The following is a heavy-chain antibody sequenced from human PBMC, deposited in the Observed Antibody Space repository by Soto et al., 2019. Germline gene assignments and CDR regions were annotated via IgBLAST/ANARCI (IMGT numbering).Heavy chain of an antibody. D-gene: IGHD6-19*01. CDR2: ISGSGDSA. V-gene: IGHV3-23*01. J-gene: IGHJ4*02. CDR3: GKERRGSGWSVCDF. Sequence: VQLLESGGGLVQPGGSLRLSCAASGFIFRDYAMNWVRQAPGKGLEWVSDISGSGDSARYADSVKGRFTISRDNSRDPLYLHMNSLRVDDTAVYYCGKERRGSGWSVCDFWGQGDLVNVSS. CDR1: GFIFRDYA.